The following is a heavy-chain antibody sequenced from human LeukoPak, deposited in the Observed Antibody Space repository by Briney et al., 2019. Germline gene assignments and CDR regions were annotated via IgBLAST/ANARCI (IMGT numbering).Heavy chain of an antibody. CDR3: ACGTQLLIQGAFDF. J-gene: IGHJ3*01. D-gene: IGHD5-18*01. Sequence: GGSLRLSCAASGLSSSNSWMTWVRQSPGKGLEWVANIRQDGSQKYYVDSVKGRFTISRDNAKNSLYLQMNSLRADDTAVYYCACGTQLLIQGAFDFWGQGTMVTVSS. CDR2: IRQDGSQK. CDR1: GLSSSNSW. V-gene: IGHV3-7*01.